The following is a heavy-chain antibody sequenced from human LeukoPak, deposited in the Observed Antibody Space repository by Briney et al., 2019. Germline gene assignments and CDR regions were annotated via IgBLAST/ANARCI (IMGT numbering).Heavy chain of an antibody. D-gene: IGHD6-19*01. V-gene: IGHV5-51*01. Sequence: GAALEISYEGAGTSFSNYCIGVVRALAREGVGWMGIIYPGDSDTRYSPSFQGQVTISADKSISTAYLQWSSLKASDTAMYYCARRGWLAYYFDYWGQGTLVTVSS. CDR3: ARRGWLAYYFDY. J-gene: IGHJ4*02. CDR1: GTSFSNYC. CDR2: IYPGDSDT.